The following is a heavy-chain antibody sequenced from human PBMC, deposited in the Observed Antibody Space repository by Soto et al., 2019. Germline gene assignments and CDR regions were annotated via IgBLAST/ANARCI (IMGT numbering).Heavy chain of an antibody. J-gene: IGHJ5*02. V-gene: IGHV1-46*03. D-gene: IGHD6-19*01. CDR2: INPSGGST. Sequence: QVQLVQSGAEVKKPGASVKVSCKASGYTFTSYYMHWVRQAPGQGLEWMGIINPSGGSTSYAQKFQGRVTMTRDTSTSTVYMELSSLRSEDTAVYYCARDPGGRQWPSDNWFDPWGQGTLVTVSS. CDR3: ARDPGGRQWPSDNWFDP. CDR1: GYTFTSYY.